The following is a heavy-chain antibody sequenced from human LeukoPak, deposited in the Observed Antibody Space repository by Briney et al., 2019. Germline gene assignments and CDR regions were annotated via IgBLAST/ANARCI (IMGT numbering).Heavy chain of an antibody. CDR1: GFSFSSYA. CDR2: ISGTGGST. J-gene: IGHJ3*01. CDR3: ARDPSSYGDPRDAFDF. Sequence: GGSLRLSCAASGFSFSSYAMSWVRQAPGKGLEWVSAISGTGGSTYDADSVKGRFTISKDNAKNSLYLQMNSLRDEDTAVYYCARDPSSYGDPRDAFDFWGQGTMVTVSS. V-gene: IGHV3-23*01. D-gene: IGHD4-17*01.